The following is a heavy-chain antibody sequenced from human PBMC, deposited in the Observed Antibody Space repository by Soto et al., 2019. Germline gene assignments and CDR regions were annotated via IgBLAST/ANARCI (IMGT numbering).Heavy chain of an antibody. CDR1: GGSMSNYY. Sequence: SETLSLTCSVSGGSMSNYYWSWFRQPPGKRLEWIGYIYYTGSTNYNPSLKSRVTMAIDTSRNQLSLKLTSVTAADTAVYYCARGYSPAFYADSTGSYHVFDPWGQGTLVTVSS. D-gene: IGHD3-22*01. CDR3: ARGYSPAFYADSTGSYHVFDP. CDR2: IYYTGST. V-gene: IGHV4-59*01. J-gene: IGHJ5*02.